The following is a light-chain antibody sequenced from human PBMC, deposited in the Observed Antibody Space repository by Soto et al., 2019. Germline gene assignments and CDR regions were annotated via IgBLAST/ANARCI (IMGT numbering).Light chain of an antibody. Sequence: IVLTQSPATLSLSPGERATLSCRASQSVSRSLAWYQQKPGQAPRLLIYDASNMATGIPARFSGSGSGTDFTLTISSLEPEDVAVYYCQQRSNWLITFGQGTRLEIK. CDR1: QSVSRS. CDR2: DAS. J-gene: IGKJ5*01. CDR3: QQRSNWLIT. V-gene: IGKV3-11*01.